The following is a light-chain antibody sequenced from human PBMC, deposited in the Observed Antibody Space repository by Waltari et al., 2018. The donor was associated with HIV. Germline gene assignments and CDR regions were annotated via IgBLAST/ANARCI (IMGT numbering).Light chain of an antibody. V-gene: IGLV2-14*01. CDR3: SSYTPTSTVV. Sequence: QSALTQPASVSGSPGQSIPISCLGTNSDVGGYNYVSWYQQHPGKAPKLLIYEVTNRPSGISNRFSGSKSGNTASLTISGLQAEDEADYYCSSYTPTSTVVFGGGTKLTVL. CDR1: NSDVGGYNY. CDR2: EVT. J-gene: IGLJ2*01.